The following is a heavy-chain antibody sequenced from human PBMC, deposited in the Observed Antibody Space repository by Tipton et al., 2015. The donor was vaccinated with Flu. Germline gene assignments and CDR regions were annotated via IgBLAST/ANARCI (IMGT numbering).Heavy chain of an antibody. Sequence: GLVKPSETLSLTCTVSSGSIRSTNYFCAWIRQPPGKRLELIGSIYPSGTTYYNPSLKSRVTISVDTSKSLFSLKLRSVTAADTAVYYCARGSDRIWLLYYWGQGTLVTVSS. V-gene: IGHV4-39*01. J-gene: IGHJ4*02. D-gene: IGHD5-18*01. CDR3: ARGSDRIWLLYY. CDR2: IYPSGTT. CDR1: SGSIRSTNYF.